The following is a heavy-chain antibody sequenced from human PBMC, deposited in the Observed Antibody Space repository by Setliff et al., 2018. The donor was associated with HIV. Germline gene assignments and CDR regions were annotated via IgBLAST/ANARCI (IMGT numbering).Heavy chain of an antibody. CDR3: AKSRWLARNGDAFDV. Sequence: SETLSLTCDVSGGSVISINSWGWVRQSPGKGLEWIGEIFKSGDTGYNPSLRSRVTMSLDGAKNQLSLTLTSVTAADTALYYCAKSRWLARNGDAFDVWGQGTMVTVSS. CDR2: IFKSGDT. D-gene: IGHD6-19*01. J-gene: IGHJ3*01. V-gene: IGHV4-4*02. CDR1: GGSVISINS.